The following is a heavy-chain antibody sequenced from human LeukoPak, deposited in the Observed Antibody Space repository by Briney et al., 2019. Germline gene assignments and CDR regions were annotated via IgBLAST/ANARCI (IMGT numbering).Heavy chain of an antibody. CDR3: ATGPDYDFWSGPTQIDY. D-gene: IGHD3-3*01. CDR2: VDPEDGET. CDR1: GYTFTDYY. J-gene: IGHJ4*02. V-gene: IGHV1-69-2*01. Sequence: GATVKISCKVSGYTFTDYYMHWVQQAPGKGLEWMGLVDPEDGETIYAEKSQGRVTITADTSTDTAYMELSSLRSEDTAVYYCATGPDYDFWSGPTQIDYWGQGTLVTVSS.